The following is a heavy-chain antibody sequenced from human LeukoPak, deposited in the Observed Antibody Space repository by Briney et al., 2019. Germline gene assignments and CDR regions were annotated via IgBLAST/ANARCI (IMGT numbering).Heavy chain of an antibody. D-gene: IGHD3-16*01. V-gene: IGHV3-23*01. CDR1: GFTFSSYA. Sequence: GGSLRLSCAASGFTFSSYAMSWVRQAPGKGLEWVSAISGSGGSTYYADSVKGRFTISRDNSKNTLYLQMNSLRAEDTAVYYCAKGDYDCYYYYGMDVWGQGTTVTVSS. CDR2: ISGSGGST. J-gene: IGHJ6*02. CDR3: AKGDYDCYYYYGMDV.